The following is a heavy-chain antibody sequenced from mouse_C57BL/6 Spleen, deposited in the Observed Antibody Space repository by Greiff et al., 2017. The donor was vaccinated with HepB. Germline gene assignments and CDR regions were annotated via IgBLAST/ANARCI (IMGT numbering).Heavy chain of an antibody. J-gene: IGHJ4*01. Sequence: QVQLQQPGAELVRPGSSVKLSCKASGYTFTSYWMDWVKQRPGQGLEWIGNIYPSDSETHYNQKFKDKATLTVDKSSSTAYMQLSSLTSEDSAVYYCARRYYYAMDYWGQGTSVTVSS. CDR2: IYPSDSET. D-gene: IGHD2-14*01. CDR3: ARRYYYAMDY. CDR1: GYTFTSYW. V-gene: IGHV1-61*01.